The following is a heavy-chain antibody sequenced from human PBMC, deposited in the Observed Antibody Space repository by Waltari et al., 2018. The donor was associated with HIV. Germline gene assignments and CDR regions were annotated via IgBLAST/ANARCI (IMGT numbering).Heavy chain of an antibody. D-gene: IGHD3-22*01. CDR2: IYPDDTT. CDR1: NSSISANH. J-gene: IGHJ5*02. V-gene: IGHV3-53*01. CDR3: ATGVRYYGP. Sequence: EVLLAESGGGLIQPGGSLGLSCPASNSSISANHVTWIRPAPGGSLEGVAVIYPDDTTHYADSVSGRFTISRAKSRTKVFLLMNSLFVDDTATYFCATGVRYYGPWGQGTRVTVSS.